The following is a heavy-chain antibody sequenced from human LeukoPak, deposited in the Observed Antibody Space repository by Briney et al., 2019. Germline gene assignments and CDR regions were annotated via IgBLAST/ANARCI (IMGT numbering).Heavy chain of an antibody. Sequence: PGGSLRLSCAASGFTFSSYSLNWVRQSPGKGLEWVASISISSGNINYADSVKGRFTISSDNAKDSLYLQMNSLRAEDTAVYYCARDVGKNFDYWGQGALVTVSS. D-gene: IGHD1-26*01. V-gene: IGHV3-21*01. CDR3: ARDVGKNFDY. CDR2: ISISSGNI. J-gene: IGHJ4*02. CDR1: GFTFSSYS.